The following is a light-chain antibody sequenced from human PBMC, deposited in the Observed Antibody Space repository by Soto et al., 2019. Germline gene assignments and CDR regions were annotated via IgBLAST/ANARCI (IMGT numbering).Light chain of an antibody. CDR3: QSFDSSPSAWV. CDR2: GNN. J-gene: IGLJ3*02. V-gene: IGLV1-40*01. CDR1: SSNIGAGYD. Sequence: QSVLTQPPSVSGAPGQRVTVSCTGISSNIGAGYDVHWYQQLPGTAPKLLIYGNNKRPSGVPDRFSGSKSGTSASLAITGIQAEDEADYFCQSFDSSPSAWVFGGGTKLTVL.